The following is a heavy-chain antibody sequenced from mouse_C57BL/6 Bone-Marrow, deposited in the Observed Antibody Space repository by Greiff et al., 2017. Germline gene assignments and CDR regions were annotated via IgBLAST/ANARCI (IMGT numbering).Heavy chain of an antibody. V-gene: IGHV2-2*01. CDR1: GFSLTSYG. Sequence: QVQLKESGPGLVQPSQSLSITCTVSGFSLTSYGVHWVRQSPGKGLEWLGVIWSGGSTDYNAAFISRLSISKDNSKSQVFFKMNSLQADDTAIYYCARSYYDYDGVSYWGQGTLVTVSA. CDR3: ARSYYDYDGVSY. D-gene: IGHD2-4*01. CDR2: IWSGGST. J-gene: IGHJ3*01.